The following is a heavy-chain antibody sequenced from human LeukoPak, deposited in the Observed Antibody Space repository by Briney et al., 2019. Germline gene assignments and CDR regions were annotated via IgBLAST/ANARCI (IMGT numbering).Heavy chain of an antibody. V-gene: IGHV3-21*01. J-gene: IGHJ6*04. CDR1: GFTFSSYS. Sequence: PGGSLRLSCAASGFTFSSYSMNWVRQAPGKGLEWVSFISSSSSGYIYYADSVKGRFTISRDNAKNSLYLQMNSLRAEDTAVYYCARDQITMVRGAIVRGDYYGMDVWGKGTTVTVSS. CDR2: ISSSSSGYI. CDR3: ARDQITMVRGAIVRGDYYGMDV. D-gene: IGHD3-10*01.